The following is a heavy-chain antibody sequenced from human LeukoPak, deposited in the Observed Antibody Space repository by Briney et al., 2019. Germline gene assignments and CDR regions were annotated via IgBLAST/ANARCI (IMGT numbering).Heavy chain of an antibody. D-gene: IGHD6-25*01. Sequence: SETLSLTCAVYGGSFSGYYWSWIRQPPGKRLEWIGEINQSGGANYNPSLGSRVSILVDTSKNQFSLKLSSMTAADTAVYFCATIQRDHAFDIWGQGTMVTVSS. CDR3: ATIQRDHAFDI. CDR2: INQSGGA. V-gene: IGHV4-34*01. J-gene: IGHJ3*02. CDR1: GGSFSGYY.